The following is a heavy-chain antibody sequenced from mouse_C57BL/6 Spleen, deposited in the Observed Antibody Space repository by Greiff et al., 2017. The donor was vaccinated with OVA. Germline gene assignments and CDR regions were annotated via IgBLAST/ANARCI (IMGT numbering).Heavy chain of an antibody. V-gene: IGHV1-82*01. D-gene: IGHD2-3*01. Sequence: ESGPELVKPGASVKISCKASGYAFSSSWMNWVKQRPGKGLEWIGRIYPGDGDTNYNGKFKGKATLTADKSSSTAYMQLSSLTSEDSAVYFCARRYDGYSWFAYWGQGTLVTVSA. CDR3: ARRYDGYSWFAY. J-gene: IGHJ3*01. CDR2: IYPGDGDT. CDR1: GYAFSSSW.